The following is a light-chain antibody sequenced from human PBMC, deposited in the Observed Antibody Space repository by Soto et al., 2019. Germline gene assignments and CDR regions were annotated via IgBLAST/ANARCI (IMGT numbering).Light chain of an antibody. Sequence: IVLTQSPGTLSLSPGESATLSCRASQSISSSYLAWYQQKPGQAPRLLIYAASARATGLPDRFSGSGSGTDFTLTISRLEPEDFAMYYCHCQDFGNSAVYSFGQGTKLEI. CDR3: HCQDFGNSAVYS. CDR2: AAS. V-gene: IGKV3-20*01. CDR1: QSISSSY. J-gene: IGKJ2*01.